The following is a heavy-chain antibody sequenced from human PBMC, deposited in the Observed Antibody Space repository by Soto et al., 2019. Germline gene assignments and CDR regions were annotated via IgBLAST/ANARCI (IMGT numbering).Heavy chain of an antibody. J-gene: IGHJ2*01. CDR1: GYSFSNYG. CDR3: ARVMFSYGGGGYSWYLDL. CDR2: ISANNGRT. D-gene: IGHD3-22*01. Sequence: ASVKVSCKASGYSFSNYGVTWVRQAPGQGLEWMGRISANNGRTIYAQKFEGRVTMTTDTSTSTAYMELSSLRSDDTAVYYCARVMFSYGGGGYSWYLDLWGRGTLVTVSS. V-gene: IGHV1-18*01.